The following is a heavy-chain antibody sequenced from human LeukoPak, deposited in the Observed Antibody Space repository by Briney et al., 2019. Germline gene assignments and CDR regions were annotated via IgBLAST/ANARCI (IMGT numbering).Heavy chain of an antibody. D-gene: IGHD2-2*01. CDR1: GFTFSSYA. Sequence: GGSLRLSCAASGFTFSSYAMHWVRQAPGKGLEWVAVISYDGRNKYYADSVKGRFTISKDNSKNTLYLQMNSLRAEDTAVYYCARATQDIVVVPAATPSDYYYGMDVWGQGTTVTVSS. J-gene: IGHJ6*02. CDR2: ISYDGRNK. CDR3: ARATQDIVVVPAATPSDYYYGMDV. V-gene: IGHV3-30*04.